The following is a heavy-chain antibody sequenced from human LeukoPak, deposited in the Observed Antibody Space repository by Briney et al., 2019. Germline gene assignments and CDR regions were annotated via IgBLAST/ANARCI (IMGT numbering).Heavy chain of an antibody. J-gene: IGHJ5*02. CDR1: GYTFTSYG. CDR2: ISAYNGNT. D-gene: IGHD3-22*01. V-gene: IGHV1-18*01. Sequence: ASVKVSCKASGYTFTSYGISWVRQAPGQGLEWMGWISAYNGNTNYAQKLQGRVTMTTDTSTSTAYMELRSLRSDDTAVYYCARDCSYYYDSSGYYYVDNWFDPWGQGTLVTASS. CDR3: ARDCSYYYDSSGYYYVDNWFDP.